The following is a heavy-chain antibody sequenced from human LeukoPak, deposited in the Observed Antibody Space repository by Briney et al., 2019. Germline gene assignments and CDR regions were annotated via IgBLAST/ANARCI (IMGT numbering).Heavy chain of an antibody. V-gene: IGHV4-31*03. CDR1: GGSISSGGYY. Sequence: PSETLSLTCTVSGGSISSGGYYWSWIRQHPGKGLEWIGYIYYSGSTYYNPSLKSRVTISVDTSKNQFSLKLSSVTAADTAVYYCAKFQYGDYGDAFDIWGQGTMVTVSS. J-gene: IGHJ3*02. CDR2: IYYSGST. D-gene: IGHD4-17*01. CDR3: AKFQYGDYGDAFDI.